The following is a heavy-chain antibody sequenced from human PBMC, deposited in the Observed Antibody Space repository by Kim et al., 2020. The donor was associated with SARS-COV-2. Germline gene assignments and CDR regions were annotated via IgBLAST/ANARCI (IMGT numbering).Heavy chain of an antibody. J-gene: IGHJ4*02. V-gene: IGHV3-33*06. CDR3: AKDFRHILTGYFDY. D-gene: IGHD3-9*01. Sequence: AVSVEGRFTISRDNSKNTLYLQMTSLRAEDTAVYYCAKDFRHILTGYFDYWGQGTLVTVSS.